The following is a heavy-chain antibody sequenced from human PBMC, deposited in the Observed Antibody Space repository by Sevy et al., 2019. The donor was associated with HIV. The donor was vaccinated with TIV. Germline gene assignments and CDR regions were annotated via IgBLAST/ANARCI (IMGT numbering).Heavy chain of an antibody. Sequence: ASVKVSCKASGGTFSSYAISWVRQAPGQGLEWMGGIIPIFGTANYAQKFQGRVTITADESTSTAYTELSSLRSEETAVYYCARTIPLVKTGTITSLKIYYYYGMDVWGQGTTVTVSS. CDR1: GGTFSSYA. CDR2: IIPIFGTA. D-gene: IGHD1-1*01. CDR3: ARTIPLVKTGTITSLKIYYYYGMDV. J-gene: IGHJ6*02. V-gene: IGHV1-69*13.